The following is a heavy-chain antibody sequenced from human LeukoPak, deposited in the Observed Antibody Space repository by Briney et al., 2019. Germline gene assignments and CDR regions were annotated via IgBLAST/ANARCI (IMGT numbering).Heavy chain of an antibody. CDR2: IYHSGST. Sequence: PSETLSLTCAVSGGSISSGGYSWSWIRQPPGKGLEWIGYIYHSGSTYYNPSLKSRVTISVDRSRNQFSLKLSSVTAADTAVYYCASLYGDYGPGPGAFDIWGQGTMVTVSS. CDR1: GGSISSGGYS. CDR3: ASLYGDYGPGPGAFDI. V-gene: IGHV4-30-2*01. D-gene: IGHD4-17*01. J-gene: IGHJ3*02.